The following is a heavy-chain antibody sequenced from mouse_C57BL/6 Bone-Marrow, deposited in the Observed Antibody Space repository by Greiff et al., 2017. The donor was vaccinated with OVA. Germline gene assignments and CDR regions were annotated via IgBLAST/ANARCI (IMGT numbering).Heavy chain of an antibody. D-gene: IGHD1-1*01. V-gene: IGHV1-19*01. CDR1: GYTFTDYY. CDR3: ARRRLTTHY. J-gene: IGHJ2*01. Sequence: VQLQQSGPVLVKPGASVKMSCKASGYTFTDYYMNWVKQSHGKSLEWIGVINPYNGGTSYNQKFKGKATLTVDKSSSTAYMELNSLTSEDSAVYYCARRRLTTHYWGQGTTLTVSS. CDR2: INPYNGGT.